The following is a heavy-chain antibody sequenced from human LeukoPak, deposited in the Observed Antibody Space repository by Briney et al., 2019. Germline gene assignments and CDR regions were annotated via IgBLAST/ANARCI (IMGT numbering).Heavy chain of an antibody. CDR2: LIPLFGTP. J-gene: IGHJ4*02. CDR3: ANRHSSGYYSPFDY. Sequence: GASVKVSCKASGGTFNNYAINWVRQAPGQGLEWVGRLIPLFGTPNYAQKFQGRVTITADESTSTAYMELSSLRSEDTAVYYCANRHSSGYYSPFDYWGQGTLVTVSS. V-gene: IGHV1-69*13. CDR1: GGTFNNYA. D-gene: IGHD3-22*01.